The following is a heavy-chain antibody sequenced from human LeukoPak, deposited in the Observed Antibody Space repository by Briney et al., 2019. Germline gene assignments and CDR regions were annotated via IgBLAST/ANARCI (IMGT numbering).Heavy chain of an antibody. V-gene: IGHV1-3*01. J-gene: IGHJ6*03. D-gene: IGHD6-13*01. CDR3: AKGDSSSWSHSYYYYVDV. CDR1: GYTFTSYA. Sequence: GASVKVSCKASGYTFTSYAMHWVRQAPGQRLEWMGWINAGNGNTKYSQKFQGRVTITRDTSASTAYMELSSLRSEDTAVYYCAKGDSSSWSHSYYYYVDVWGKGTTVTVSS. CDR2: INAGNGNT.